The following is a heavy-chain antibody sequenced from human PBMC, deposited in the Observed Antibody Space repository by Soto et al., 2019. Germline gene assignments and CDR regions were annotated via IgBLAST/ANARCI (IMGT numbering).Heavy chain of an antibody. V-gene: IGHV3-66*01. CDR1: GFTVSSNY. Sequence: EVQLVESGGGLVQPGGSLRLSCAASGFTVSSNYMSWVRQAPGKGLEWVSVIYVGGSTYYADSVKGRFTISRDNSKNTLYLQMNSLRAEDTAVYYCARGGYNPYYGMDVWGQGTTVTVSS. D-gene: IGHD5-12*01. CDR2: IYVGGST. J-gene: IGHJ6*02. CDR3: ARGGYNPYYGMDV.